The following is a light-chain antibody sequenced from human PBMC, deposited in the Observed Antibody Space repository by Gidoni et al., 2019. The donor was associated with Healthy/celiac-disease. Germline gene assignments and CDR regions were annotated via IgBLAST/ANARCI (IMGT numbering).Light chain of an antibody. CDR3: QQLNSYPPMYT. J-gene: IGKJ2*01. CDR1: QGISSY. Sequence: DRQRTQSPSFLSASVGDRATITCRASQGISSYLAWYQQKPGKAPKLLIYAASTLQSGVPSRFSGSGSGTEFTLTISSLQPEDFATYYCQQLNSYPPMYTFGQGTKLEIK. V-gene: IGKV1-9*01. CDR2: AAS.